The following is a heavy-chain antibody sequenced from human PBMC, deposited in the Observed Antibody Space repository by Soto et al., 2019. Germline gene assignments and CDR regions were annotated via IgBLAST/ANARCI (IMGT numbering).Heavy chain of an antibody. J-gene: IGHJ4*02. V-gene: IGHV1-18*01. D-gene: IGHD1-1*01. CDR2: ISAHNGNT. CDR3: ARGRYGDY. CDR1: GYPFTTYG. Sequence: ASVNVSCNGSGYPFTTYGITWVRQAPGQGLEWMGWISAHNGNTNYAQKLQGRVTVTRDTSTSTAYMELRSLRSDDTAVYYCARGRYGDYWGQGALVTVSS.